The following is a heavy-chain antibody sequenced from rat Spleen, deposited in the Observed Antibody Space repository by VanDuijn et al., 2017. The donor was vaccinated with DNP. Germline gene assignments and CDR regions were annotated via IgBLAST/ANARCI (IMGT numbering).Heavy chain of an antibody. D-gene: IGHD1-12*01. CDR3: ARTTIPMDA. CDR2: ISYDGSST. CDR1: GFTFSNYW. J-gene: IGHJ4*01. V-gene: IGHV5-7*01. Sequence: EVQLVESGGGLVQPGRSLKLSCVASGFTFSNYWMYWIRQAPKKGLEWVATISYDGSSTYYRDSVKGRFTISRDNAKSTLYLQMDSLRSEDTATYYCARTTIPMDAWGQGASVTVSS.